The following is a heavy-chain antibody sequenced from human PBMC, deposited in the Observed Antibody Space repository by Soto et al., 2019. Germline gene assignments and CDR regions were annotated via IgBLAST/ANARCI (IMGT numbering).Heavy chain of an antibody. CDR3: ARVSRRYCSGDRCHFDL. V-gene: IGHV4-59*01. CDR1: GGSMSNYY. CDR2: IYYSGST. Sequence: QVQLQESGPRLVKPSETLSLTCTVSGGSMSNYYWNWIRQPPGKGLEWIGYIYYSGSTNYNPSLNTRVTIPLDTPNNQFSLKLSSVIAADTAVYYCARVSRRYCSGDRCHFDLWGQGTLVTVSS. D-gene: IGHD2-15*01. J-gene: IGHJ4*02.